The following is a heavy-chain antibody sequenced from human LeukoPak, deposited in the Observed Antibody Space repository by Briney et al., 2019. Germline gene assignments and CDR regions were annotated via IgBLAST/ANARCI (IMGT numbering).Heavy chain of an antibody. D-gene: IGHD5-12*01. Sequence: AQTLSLSCTVSGGSIRSGNFYWIWIRQAAGLGLEWIRPVYISGSTDYNRSLKSRLTISIDTSKNQFYLRLSSVTAADTAVYYCARVRRNSGNKYFDPWGQGTRVTVSS. CDR3: ARVRRNSGNKYFDP. CDR2: VYISGST. V-gene: IGHV4-61*02. CDR1: GGSIRSGNFY. J-gene: IGHJ5*02.